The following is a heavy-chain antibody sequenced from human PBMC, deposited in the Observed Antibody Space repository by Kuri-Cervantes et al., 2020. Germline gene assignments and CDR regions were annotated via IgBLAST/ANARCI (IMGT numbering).Heavy chain of an antibody. V-gene: IGHV3-23*01. CDR1: GFTFSNYA. J-gene: IGHJ6*03. Sequence: GESLKISCAASGFTFSNYAMTWVRQAPGKGLEWVSAISGSGGSTYYADSVKGRFTISRDNSKNTLYLQMNSLRAEDTAVYYCAKTLSLTYYYGSGSYDYMDVWGKGTTVTVSS. CDR3: AKTLSLTYYYGSGSYDYMDV. CDR2: ISGSGGST. D-gene: IGHD3-10*01.